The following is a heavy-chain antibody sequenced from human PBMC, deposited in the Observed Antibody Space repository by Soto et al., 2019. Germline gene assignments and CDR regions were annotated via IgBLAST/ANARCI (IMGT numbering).Heavy chain of an antibody. J-gene: IGHJ6*02. Sequence: QVQLVESGGGVVQPGRSLRLSCAASGFTFYKYGMHWVRQAPGKRLEWVALISHDGSNKYYVDSVKGRFTIARDNSKNTVFLQMTSLRPEDTALYFCAKDDSNRWYNYYAMDVWGQGTTVTVSS. V-gene: IGHV3-30*18. CDR2: ISHDGSNK. CDR1: GFTFYKYG. CDR3: AKDDSNRWYNYYAMDV. D-gene: IGHD3-22*01.